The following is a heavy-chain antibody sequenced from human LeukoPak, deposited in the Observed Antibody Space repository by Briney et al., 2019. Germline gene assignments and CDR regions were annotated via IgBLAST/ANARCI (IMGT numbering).Heavy chain of an antibody. CDR1: CVSVSSGSYY. CDR2: IYYSGST. J-gene: IGHJ4*02. CDR3: ARGIHVGYCSSTSCHPHYSFDY. V-gene: IGHV4-61*01. D-gene: IGHD2-2*01. Sequence: SETLSLTCSVSCVSVSSGSYYWRWVRQPPAKGLERFGYIYYSGSTNYNPPLKSRVTMSVDTSKNQFSLKLSSVTAADTAVYYCARGIHVGYCSSTSCHPHYSFDYWGQGTLVTVSS.